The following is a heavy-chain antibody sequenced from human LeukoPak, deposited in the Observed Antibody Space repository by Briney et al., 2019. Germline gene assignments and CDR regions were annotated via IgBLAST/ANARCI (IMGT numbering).Heavy chain of an antibody. CDR3: ARDFHGDHDS. CDR2: INPDGSIT. J-gene: IGHJ4*02. CDR1: GFTLSGYW. Sequence: GGSLRLSCAASGFTLSGYWIHWVRQAPGKGLMWVARINPDGSITSYADSVKGRITISRDNAKNTLYLQMHSLRADDTAVYYCARDFHGDHDSWGQGTLVTVSS. D-gene: IGHD4-17*01. V-gene: IGHV3-74*01.